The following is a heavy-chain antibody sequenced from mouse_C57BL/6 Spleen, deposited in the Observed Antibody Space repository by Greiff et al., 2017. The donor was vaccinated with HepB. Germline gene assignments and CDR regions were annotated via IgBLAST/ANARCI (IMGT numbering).Heavy chain of an antibody. CDR3: AYYYGSSYGGFAY. V-gene: IGHV1-9*01. D-gene: IGHD1-1*01. CDR1: GYTFTGYW. CDR2: IIPGSGST. J-gene: IGHJ3*01. Sequence: VQLQQSGAELMKPGASVKLSCKATGYTFTGYWIEWVKQRPGQGLEWIGEIIPGSGSTNYNEKFKGKATFTADTATNTAYMHLSSLTTEDPAIYYCAYYYGSSYGGFAYWGQGTLVTVSA.